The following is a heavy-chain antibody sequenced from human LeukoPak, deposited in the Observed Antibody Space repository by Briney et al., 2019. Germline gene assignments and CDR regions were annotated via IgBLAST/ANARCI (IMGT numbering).Heavy chain of an antibody. Sequence: GGSLRLSCAASGFTFSSYAMSWVRLVPGKGLEWVSAITGGGASTYYADSVKGRFTISRDNSKNTLFLQMSSLRAEDTAVYYCAKSHDSIWDVYVFWGQGTLVTVSS. CDR2: ITGGGAST. V-gene: IGHV3-23*01. CDR1: GFTFSSYA. D-gene: IGHD6-13*01. CDR3: AKSHDSIWDVYVF. J-gene: IGHJ4*02.